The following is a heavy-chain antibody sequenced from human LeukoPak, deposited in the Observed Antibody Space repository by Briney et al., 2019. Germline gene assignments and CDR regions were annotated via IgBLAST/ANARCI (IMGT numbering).Heavy chain of an antibody. J-gene: IGHJ4*02. V-gene: IGHV4-61*08. D-gene: IGHD5-24*01. CDR3: ARVRWLQAFFDY. CDR1: GGSISSGGYS. Sequence: SETLSLTCAVSGGSISSGGYSWSWIRQPPGKGLEWIGYIYYSGSTNYNPSLKSRVTISVDTSKNQFSLKLSSVTAADTAVYYCARVRWLQAFFDYWGQGTLVTVSS. CDR2: IYYSGST.